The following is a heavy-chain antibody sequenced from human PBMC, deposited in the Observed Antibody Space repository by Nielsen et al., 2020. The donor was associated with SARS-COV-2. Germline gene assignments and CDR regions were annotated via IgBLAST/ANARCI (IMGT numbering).Heavy chain of an antibody. D-gene: IGHD3-10*01. V-gene: IGHV3-23*01. J-gene: IGHJ4*02. Sequence: GGSLRLSCAASGFTFSSYAMSWVRQAPGKGLEWVSAISGSGGSTYYADSVKGRFTISRDNSKNTLYLQINSLRAEDTAVYYCARDRDLWFGELGDYWGQGTLVTVSS. CDR1: GFTFSSYA. CDR3: ARDRDLWFGELGDY. CDR2: ISGSGGST.